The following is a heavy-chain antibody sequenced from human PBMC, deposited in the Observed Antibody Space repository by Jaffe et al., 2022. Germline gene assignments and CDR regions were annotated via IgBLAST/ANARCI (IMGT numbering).Heavy chain of an antibody. CDR2: INPNSGGT. Sequence: QVQLVQSGAEVKKPGASVKVSCKASGYTFTGYYMHWVRQAPGQGLEWMGRINPNSGGTNYAQKFQGRVTMTRDTSISTAYMELSRLRSDDTAVYYCARVWPTKGGLREKNWFDPWGQGTLVTVSS. CDR1: GYTFTGYY. J-gene: IGHJ5*02. V-gene: IGHV1-2*06. CDR3: ARVWPTKGGLREKNWFDP. D-gene: IGHD3-16*01.